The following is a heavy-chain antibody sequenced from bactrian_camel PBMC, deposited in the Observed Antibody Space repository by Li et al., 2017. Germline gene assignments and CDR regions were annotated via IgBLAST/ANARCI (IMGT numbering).Heavy chain of an antibody. Sequence: HVQLVESGGGSAQAGGSLRLSCAASGFDYSAYCMGWFRQKPGEEREGVASIDRADRTTYEDSVKARFTISQDNAVNTMYLQMNNLKPTDTGVYYSAAAGTRASVMGPSTRTCPTDFGYWGQGTQVTVS. CDR1: GFDYSAYC. D-gene: IGHD3*01. CDR3: AAAGTRASVMGPSTRTCPTDFGY. CDR2: IDRADRT. V-gene: IGHV3S53*01. J-gene: IGHJ6*01.